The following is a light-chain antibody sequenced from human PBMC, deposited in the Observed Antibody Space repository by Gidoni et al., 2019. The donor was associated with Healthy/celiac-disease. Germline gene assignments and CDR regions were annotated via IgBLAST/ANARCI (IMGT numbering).Light chain of an antibody. CDR3: GTWDSSLGGRGV. V-gene: IGLV1-51*01. J-gene: IGLJ3*02. CDR1: SANIGNNY. Sequence: QSVLTQPPSVSAAPGPKVTISCSGSSANIGNNYVSWYQQLPGTAPKLLIYDNNKRPSGIPDRFSGSKSGTSATLGITGLQTGDEADYYCGTWDSSLGGRGVFGGGTKLTVL. CDR2: DNN.